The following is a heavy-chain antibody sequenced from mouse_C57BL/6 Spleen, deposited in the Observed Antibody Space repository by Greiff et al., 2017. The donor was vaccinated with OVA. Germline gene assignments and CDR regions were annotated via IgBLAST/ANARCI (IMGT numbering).Heavy chain of an antibody. CDR3: ARGHDNHWGFAY. CDR2: IYPGDGDT. J-gene: IGHJ3*01. Sequence: QVQLQQSGPELVKPGASVKISCKASGYAFSSSWLNWVKQRPGKGLEWIGRIYPGDGDTNYNGKFKGKATLTADKSSSTAYMQLSSLTSEDSAVYFCARGHDNHWGFAYWGQGTLVTVSA. CDR1: GYAFSSSW. D-gene: IGHD1-3*01. V-gene: IGHV1-82*01.